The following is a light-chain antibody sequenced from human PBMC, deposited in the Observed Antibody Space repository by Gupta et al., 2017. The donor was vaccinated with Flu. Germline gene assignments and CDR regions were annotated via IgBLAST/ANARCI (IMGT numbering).Light chain of an antibody. J-gene: IGKJ4*01. CDR3: QQNKNWAPFA. Sequence: EIVMTQSPATLSVSPGERATLSFRASQSVSSNLAWSQQKPGQAPRLLIHGATTSAIGIPARSSGSGCGIELTLTISIRQLEHFAVYSCQQNKNWAPFAFGGGTKVEIK. CDR2: GAT. CDR1: QSVSSN. V-gene: IGKV3-15*01.